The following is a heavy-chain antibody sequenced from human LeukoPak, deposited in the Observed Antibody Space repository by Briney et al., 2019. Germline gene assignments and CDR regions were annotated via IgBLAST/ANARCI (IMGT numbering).Heavy chain of an antibody. CDR2: IYTSGST. Sequence: SETLSLTCTVSSGSISSGSYYWSWIRQPAGKGLEWIGRIYTSGSTNYNPSLKSRVTMSVDTSKNQFSLKLSSVTAADTAVYYCARDNNYYGSGSYHDYWGQGTLVTVSS. V-gene: IGHV4-61*02. CDR1: SGSISSGSYY. CDR3: ARDNNYYGSGSYHDY. D-gene: IGHD3-10*01. J-gene: IGHJ4*02.